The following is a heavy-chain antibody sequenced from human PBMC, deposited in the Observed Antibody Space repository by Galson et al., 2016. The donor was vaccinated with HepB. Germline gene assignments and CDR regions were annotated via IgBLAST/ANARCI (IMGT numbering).Heavy chain of an antibody. CDR1: GFTFNDYA. CDR3: ARGDIVGAIFDY. D-gene: IGHD1-26*01. V-gene: IGHV3-23*01. J-gene: IGHJ4*02. Sequence: SLRLSCAASGFTFNDYAMSWVRQAPGKGLEWVSIISGSATSTYFADSVKGRFSTSRDNYKNTLFLQMNSLRAEDTAVYYCARGDIVGAIFDYWGQGTLATVSS. CDR2: ISGSATST.